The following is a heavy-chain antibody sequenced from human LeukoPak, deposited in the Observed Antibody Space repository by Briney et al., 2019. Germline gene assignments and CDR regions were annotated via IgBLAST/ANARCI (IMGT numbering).Heavy chain of an antibody. V-gene: IGHV4-34*01. J-gene: IGHJ6*03. CDR3: ARDLSDSNYYYYMDV. Sequence: SETLSLTCAVYGGSFSGYYWSWIRQPPGKGLEWIGEINHSGSTNYNPSLKSRVTISVDTSKNQFSLKLSSVTAADTAVYYCARDLSDSNYYYYMDVWGKGTTVTVSS. CDR1: GGSFSGYY. D-gene: IGHD4-11*01. CDR2: INHSGST.